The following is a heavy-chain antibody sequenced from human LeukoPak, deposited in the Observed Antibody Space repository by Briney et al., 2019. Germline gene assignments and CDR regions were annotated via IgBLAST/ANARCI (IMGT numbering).Heavy chain of an antibody. CDR3: AQDLPADPGWGWYRVRFIFHS. J-gene: IGHJ4*02. V-gene: IGHV3-30*18. CDR1: GFSFSDYG. CDR2: ISDDGSNQ. Sequence: PGGSLRLSCEGSGFSFSDYGMHWVREAPGKGLEWVAVISDDGSNQYFANSVEGRFAISRDSSKDTVYLHMNGVRPEDTAVYFCAQDLPADPGWGWYRVRFIFHSWGQGTLVTVSA. D-gene: IGHD6-19*01.